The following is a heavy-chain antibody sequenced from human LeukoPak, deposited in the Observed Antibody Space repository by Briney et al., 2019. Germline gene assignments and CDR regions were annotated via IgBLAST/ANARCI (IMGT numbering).Heavy chain of an antibody. CDR2: INPNSGGT. D-gene: IGHD6-19*01. V-gene: IGHV1-2*02. J-gene: IGHJ6*03. CDR1: GYTFTGYY. CDR3: ARAAAVAEYYYYMDV. Sequence: ASVKVSCKASGYTFTGYYMHWVRQAPGQGLEWMGWINPNSGGTNYAQKFQGRVTMTRDTSISTAYMELSRLRSGDTAVYYCARAAAVAEYYYYMDVWGKGTTVTVSS.